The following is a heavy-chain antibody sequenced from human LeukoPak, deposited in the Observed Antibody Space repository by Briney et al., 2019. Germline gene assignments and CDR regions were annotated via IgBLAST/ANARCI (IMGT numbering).Heavy chain of an antibody. V-gene: IGHV3-23*01. D-gene: IGHD5-18*01. Sequence: GGSLRLSCAASGFTFSSYAMRWVRQAPGKGLEWVSAITTSGASKYYADSVKGRFTISRDNSKNTLYLQMNSLRAEDTAMYYCAKVGTSGYTYGFDYWGEGTVVSVSS. J-gene: IGHJ4*02. CDR1: GFTFSSYA. CDR2: ITTSGASK. CDR3: AKVGTSGYTYGFDY.